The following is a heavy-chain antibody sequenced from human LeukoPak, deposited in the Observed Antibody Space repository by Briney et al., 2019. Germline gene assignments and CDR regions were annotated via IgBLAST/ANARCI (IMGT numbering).Heavy chain of an antibody. CDR2: ISSSGSTI. Sequence: GGSLRLSCAASGFTFSSYEMNWVRQAPGKGLEWVSYISSSGSTIYYADSVKGRFTISRDNAKNSLYLQMNSLRAEDTAVYYCAKAHYYYGSGSYWDCYYYMDVWGKGTTVTVSS. J-gene: IGHJ6*03. CDR3: AKAHYYYGSGSYWDCYYYMDV. V-gene: IGHV3-48*03. CDR1: GFTFSSYE. D-gene: IGHD3-10*01.